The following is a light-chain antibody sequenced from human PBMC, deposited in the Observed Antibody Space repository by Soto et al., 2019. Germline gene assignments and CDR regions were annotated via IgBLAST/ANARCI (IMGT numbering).Light chain of an antibody. CDR2: GAS. V-gene: IGKV3D-7*01. CDR1: QSVSSSY. J-gene: IGKJ2*01. Sequence: PGARVTLSCRASQSVSSSYLTWYQQKPGQAPRLLIYGASTRATSIPARFSGSGSGTDFTLTISSLQPEDFAVYYCQQDYNLPFFGQGTKLEIK. CDR3: QQDYNLPF.